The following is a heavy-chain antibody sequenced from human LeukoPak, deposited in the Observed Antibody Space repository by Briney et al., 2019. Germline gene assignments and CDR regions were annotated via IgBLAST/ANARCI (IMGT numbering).Heavy chain of an antibody. D-gene: IGHD6-13*01. CDR3: ARGSGPKQQRHTIRRAFDI. J-gene: IGHJ3*02. Sequence: PSQTLSLTCAVSGGSISSGGYYWSWIRQPPGKGLEWIGEINHSGSTNYNPSLKSRVTISVDTSKNQFSLKLSSVTAADTAVYYCARGSGPKQQRHTIRRAFDIWGQGTMVTVSS. CDR1: GGSISSGGYY. CDR2: INHSGST. V-gene: IGHV4-30-2*01.